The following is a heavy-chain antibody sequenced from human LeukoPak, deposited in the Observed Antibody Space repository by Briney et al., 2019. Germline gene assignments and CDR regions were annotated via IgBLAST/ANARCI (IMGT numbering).Heavy chain of an antibody. V-gene: IGHV3-9*01. J-gene: IGHJ4*02. Sequence: QPGRSLRLSCAASGFTFDDHGMHWVRQAPGKGLEWVSGISWSSGIIGYADSVKGRFTISRDNAKNSLYLQMDSLRAEDTAVYYCAREDYYDSSGSLDYWGQGTLVTVSS. CDR3: AREDYYDSSGSLDY. CDR1: GFTFDDHG. D-gene: IGHD3-22*01. CDR2: ISWSSGII.